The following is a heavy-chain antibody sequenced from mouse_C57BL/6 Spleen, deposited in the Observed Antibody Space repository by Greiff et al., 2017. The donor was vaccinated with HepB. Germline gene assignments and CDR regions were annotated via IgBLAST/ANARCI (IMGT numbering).Heavy chain of an antibody. D-gene: IGHD1-1*01. Sequence: QVQLQQPGAELVKPGASVKMSCKASGYTFTSYWITWVKQRPGQGLEWIGDIYPGSGSTNYNEKFKSKATLTVDTSSSTAYMQLSSLTSVDTAVYYCARKDITTVVATPYAMDYWGQGTSVTVSS. V-gene: IGHV1-55*01. J-gene: IGHJ4*01. CDR2: IYPGSGST. CDR3: ARKDITTVVATPYAMDY. CDR1: GYTFTSYW.